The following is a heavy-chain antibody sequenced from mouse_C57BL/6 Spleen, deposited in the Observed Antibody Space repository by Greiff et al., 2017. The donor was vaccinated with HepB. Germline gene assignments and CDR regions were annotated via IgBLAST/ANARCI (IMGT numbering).Heavy chain of an antibody. CDR3: ARDYGSPYWYFDV. CDR2: INPYNGDT. J-gene: IGHJ1*03. CDR1: GYSFTGYF. Sequence: VQLQQSGPELVKPGDSVKISCKASGYSFTGYFMNWVMQSHGKSLEWIGRINPYNGDTFYNQKFKGKATLTVDKSYSTAHMELRSLTSEDSAVYYCARDYGSPYWYFDVWGTGTTVTVSS. D-gene: IGHD1-1*01. V-gene: IGHV1-20*01.